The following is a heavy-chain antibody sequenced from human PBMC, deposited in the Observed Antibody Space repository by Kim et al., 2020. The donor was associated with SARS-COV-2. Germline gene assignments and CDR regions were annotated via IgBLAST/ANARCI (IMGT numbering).Heavy chain of an antibody. CDR3: ARGRAYGSGKYYNPRLSYFYMDV. CDR2: INHSGTT. CDR1: GGSFSGYF. J-gene: IGHJ6*03. V-gene: IGHV4-34*01. D-gene: IGHD3-10*01. Sequence: SETLSLTCAVYGGSFSGYFWIWIRQPPGKGLEWIGEINHSGTTNYNPSLKSRVTISVDTSKNQFSLKLSSVTAADTAVYYCARGRAYGSGKYYNPRLSYFYMDVWGKGTTVTVSS.